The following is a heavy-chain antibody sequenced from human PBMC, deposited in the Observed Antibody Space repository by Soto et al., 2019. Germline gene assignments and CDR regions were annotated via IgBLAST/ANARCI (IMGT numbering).Heavy chain of an antibody. J-gene: IGHJ4*02. CDR1: GFTFTTFA. V-gene: IGHV3-30-3*01. CDR2: ISYDGSGT. CDR3: VRDSGDYPDY. Sequence: QVQLVESGGGVVQPGGSLRLSCAASGFTFTTFAMHWVRQAPGTGLEWVGLISYDGSGTYYGDSVRGRFTISRDNSKNTLHLQMNRLRGEDTAVYYCVRDSGDYPDYWGQGTQVTVSS. D-gene: IGHD4-17*01.